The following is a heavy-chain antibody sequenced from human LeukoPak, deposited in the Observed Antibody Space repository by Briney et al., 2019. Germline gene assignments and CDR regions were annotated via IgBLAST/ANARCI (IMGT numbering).Heavy chain of an antibody. Sequence: GGSLRLSCAASGFAVNSNYMSWVRQAPGKGLEWVSVIYSAGTTFYAASVKGRLSISSDNSKNTLYLHMDSLRAEETAVYYCAGGVLPYYFDYWGQGTLVTVSA. D-gene: IGHD3-3*01. CDR2: IYSAGTT. V-gene: IGHV3-66*01. CDR1: GFAVNSNY. J-gene: IGHJ4*02. CDR3: AGGVLPYYFDY.